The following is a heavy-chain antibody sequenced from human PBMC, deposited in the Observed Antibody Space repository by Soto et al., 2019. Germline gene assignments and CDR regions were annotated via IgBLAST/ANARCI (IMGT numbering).Heavy chain of an antibody. CDR2: IYYSGST. Sequence: PSETLSLTCTVSGGSISSSSYYWGWIRQPPGKGLEWIGSIYYSGSTYYNPSLKSRVTISVDTSKNQFSLKLSSVTAADTAVYYCARPALVVAALEGMSAFDIWGQGTMVTVSS. CDR3: ARPALVVAALEGMSAFDI. J-gene: IGHJ3*02. CDR1: GGSISSSSYY. D-gene: IGHD2-21*01. V-gene: IGHV4-39*01.